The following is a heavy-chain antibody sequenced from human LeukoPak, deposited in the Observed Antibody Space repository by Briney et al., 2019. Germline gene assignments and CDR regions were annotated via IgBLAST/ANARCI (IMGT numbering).Heavy chain of an antibody. Sequence: GESLKISCKGSGYSFNNYWIDWVRQMPGKGLEWMGIIYPGTSETRYSPSFQGQVTFSAEKSISTAYVQLSSLKASDTAMYYCARRRRAAAGTFPFDSWGQGTLVTVSS. V-gene: IGHV5-51*01. CDR3: ARRRRAAAGTFPFDS. D-gene: IGHD6-13*01. J-gene: IGHJ4*02. CDR1: GYSFNNYW. CDR2: IYPGTSET.